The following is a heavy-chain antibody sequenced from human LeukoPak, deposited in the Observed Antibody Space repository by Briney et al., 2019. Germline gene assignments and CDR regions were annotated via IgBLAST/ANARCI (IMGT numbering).Heavy chain of an antibody. V-gene: IGHV1-24*01. J-gene: IGHJ4*02. CDR1: GYTLTELS. CDR2: FDPEDGET. Sequence: GASVKVSCKVSGYTLTELSMHWVRQAPGKGREWMGGFDPEDGETIYAQKFQGRVTLTEDTSTDTAYMELSSLRSEDTAVYYCATERDYYDSSGYRPGFDYWGQGTLVTVSS. D-gene: IGHD3-22*01. CDR3: ATERDYYDSSGYRPGFDY.